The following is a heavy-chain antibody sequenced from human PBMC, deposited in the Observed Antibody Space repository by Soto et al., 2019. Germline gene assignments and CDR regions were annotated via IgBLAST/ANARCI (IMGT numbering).Heavy chain of an antibody. CDR3: ARDPNYDFWSGYRNKEGTYGMDV. Sequence: SVKVSCKASGFTFTSSAVQWVRQARGQRLEWIGWIVVGSGNTNYAQKFQERVTITRDMSTSTAYMELSSLRVEDTAVYYCARDPNYDFWSGYRNKEGTYGMDVWGQGTTVTVSS. CDR1: GFTFTSSA. CDR2: IVVGSGNT. D-gene: IGHD3-3*01. V-gene: IGHV1-58*01. J-gene: IGHJ6*02.